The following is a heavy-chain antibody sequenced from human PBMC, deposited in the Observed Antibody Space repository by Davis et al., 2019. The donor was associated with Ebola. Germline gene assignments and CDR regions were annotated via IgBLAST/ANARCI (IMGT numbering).Heavy chain of an antibody. D-gene: IGHD3-3*01. J-gene: IGHJ6*04. CDR3: AKSGLSFGVVKYHYGMDV. Sequence: AASVKVSCKASGYRFNYYGIMWVRQAPGQGLEWMGWISANNGNTNYAQKFQGRVTMTTDTSTSTAYMELRSLRHDDTAVYYCAKSGLSFGVVKYHYGMDVWGKGTTVTVSS. V-gene: IGHV1-18*01. CDR1: GYRFNYYG. CDR2: ISANNGNT.